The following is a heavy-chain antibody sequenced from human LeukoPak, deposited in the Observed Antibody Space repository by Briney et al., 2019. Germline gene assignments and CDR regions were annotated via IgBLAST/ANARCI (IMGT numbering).Heavy chain of an antibody. CDR2: INHSGST. Sequence: SETLSLTCTVSGYSINSGYYWSWIRQPPGKRLEWIGEINHSGSTNYNPSLKSRVTMSVDTSKNQFSLKLSSVTAADTAVYYCARVAVSDAFDIWGQGTMVTVSS. CDR1: GYSINSGYY. V-gene: IGHV4-38-2*02. CDR3: ARVAVSDAFDI. J-gene: IGHJ3*02.